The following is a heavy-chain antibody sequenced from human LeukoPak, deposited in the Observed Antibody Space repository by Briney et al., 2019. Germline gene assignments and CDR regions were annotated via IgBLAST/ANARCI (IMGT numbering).Heavy chain of an antibody. V-gene: IGHV3-21*01. J-gene: IGHJ4*02. CDR3: ARAPPGVAFDY. D-gene: IGHD5-12*01. Sequence: GGSLRLSCAASGFTFSSYSMNWVRQAPGKGLEWASSISSSSSYIYYTDSVKGRFTISRDNAKNSLYLQMNSLRAEDTAVYYCARAPPGVAFDYWGQGTLVTVSS. CDR2: ISSSSSYI. CDR1: GFTFSSYS.